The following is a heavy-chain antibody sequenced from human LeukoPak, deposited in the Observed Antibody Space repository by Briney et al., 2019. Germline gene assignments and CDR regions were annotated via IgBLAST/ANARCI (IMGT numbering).Heavy chain of an antibody. CDR2: ISYDGSNK. CDR1: GFTFSSYA. CDR3: AKSSDYYGSGSYDY. V-gene: IGHV3-30*18. Sequence: GASLRLSCAASGFTFSSYAMSWVRQAPGKGLEWVAVISYDGSNKYYADSVKGRFTISRDNSKNTLYLQMNSLRAEDTAVYYCAKSSDYYGSGSYDYWGQGTLVTVSS. J-gene: IGHJ4*02. D-gene: IGHD3-10*01.